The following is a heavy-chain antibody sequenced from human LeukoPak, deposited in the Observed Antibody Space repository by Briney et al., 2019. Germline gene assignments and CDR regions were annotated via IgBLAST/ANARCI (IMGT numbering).Heavy chain of an antibody. Sequence: PGGSLRLSCAASGFTFSSYWMSWVRQAPGKGLEWVANIKQEGSEKYYVDSVKGRFTISRDNAKNSLYLQMNSLRAEDTAVYYCARDPIYCSIISCPNLGAFDIWGQGTMVTVSS. CDR3: ARDPIYCSIISCPNLGAFDI. V-gene: IGHV3-7*04. J-gene: IGHJ3*02. CDR1: GFTFSSYW. CDR2: IKQEGSEK. D-gene: IGHD2-2*01.